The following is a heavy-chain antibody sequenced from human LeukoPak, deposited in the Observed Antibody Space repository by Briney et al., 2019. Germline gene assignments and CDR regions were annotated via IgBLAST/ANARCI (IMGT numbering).Heavy chain of an antibody. D-gene: IGHD2-2*01. J-gene: IGHJ4*02. CDR2: LNEDGSVK. Sequence: PGGSLRLSCAASEFTFSTNWMHWVRQPPGKGLEWVAELNEDGSVKYYVDSVKGRFTISRDNAKSLLFLQMYNLRTEDTGVYFCANVPRSTVSYWGRGTLVTVSS. V-gene: IGHV3-7*01. CDR3: ANVPRSTVSY. CDR1: EFTFSTNW.